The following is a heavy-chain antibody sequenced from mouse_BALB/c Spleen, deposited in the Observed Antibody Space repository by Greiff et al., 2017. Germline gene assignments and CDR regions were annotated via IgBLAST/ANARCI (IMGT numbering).Heavy chain of an antibody. CDR3: ARDYYGSSLFAW. D-gene: IGHD1-1*01. CDR1: GYTFTDYN. J-gene: IGHJ3*01. CDR2: IYPYNGGT. V-gene: IGHV1S29*02. Sequence: EVKLMESGPELVKPGASVKISCKASGYTFTDYNMHWVKQSHGKSLEWIGYIYPYNGGTGYNQKFKSKATLTVDNSSSTAYMELRSLTSEDSAVYYCARDYYGSSLFAWWGQGTLVTVSA.